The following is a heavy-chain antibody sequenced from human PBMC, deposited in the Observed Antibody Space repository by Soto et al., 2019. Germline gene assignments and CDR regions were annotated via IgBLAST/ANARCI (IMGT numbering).Heavy chain of an antibody. D-gene: IGHD3-10*01. CDR2: INHSGST. Sequence: PSETPALTFAVYGGAFSGYYWSWIRQPPGKGLEWIGEINHSGSTNYNPSLKSRVTISVDTSKNQFSLKLSSVTAADTAVYYCARFRGYGPASYSVAYWDQGTVLTVSS. V-gene: IGHV4-34*01. CDR3: ARFRGYGPASYSVAY. CDR1: GGAFSGYY. J-gene: IGHJ4*02.